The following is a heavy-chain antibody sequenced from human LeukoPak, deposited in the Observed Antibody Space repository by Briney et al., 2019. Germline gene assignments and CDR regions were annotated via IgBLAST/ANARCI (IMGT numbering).Heavy chain of an antibody. Sequence: SVKVSCKASGGTFSSYAITWVRQSPGQGLEWMGGIIPIFGTANYAQKFQGRVTITADESTSTAYMELSSLRSEDTAVYYCASLGDYYYGSGSHTSRFDYWGQGTLVTVSS. D-gene: IGHD3-10*01. J-gene: IGHJ4*02. CDR2: IIPIFGTA. CDR1: GGTFSSYA. CDR3: ASLGDYYYGSGSHTSRFDY. V-gene: IGHV1-69*13.